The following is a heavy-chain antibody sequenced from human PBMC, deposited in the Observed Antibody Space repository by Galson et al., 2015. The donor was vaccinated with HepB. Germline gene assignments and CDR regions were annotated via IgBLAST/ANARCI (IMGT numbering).Heavy chain of an antibody. CDR1: GLTSSDYT. Sequence: LRLSCAASGLTSSDYTMHWVRQVPGKGLEWVALLSWDGESPYYADSVRGRFTISRDNRANSLYLHMSSLRTDDTALYYCASDRASGSYYLEHWGQGTLVSVSS. J-gene: IGHJ4*02. V-gene: IGHV3-43*01. CDR3: ASDRASGSYYLEH. D-gene: IGHD1-26*01. CDR2: LSWDGESP.